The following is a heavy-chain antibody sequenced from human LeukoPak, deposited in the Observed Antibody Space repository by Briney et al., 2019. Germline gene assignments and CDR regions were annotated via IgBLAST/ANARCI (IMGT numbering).Heavy chain of an antibody. V-gene: IGHV4-34*01. CDR3: ARGCLYSSSRLEPYFQH. CDR1: GGSFSGYY. Sequence: SETLSLTCAVYGGSFSGYYWSWIRQPPGKGLEWIGEINHSGSTNYNPSLKSRVTISVDTSKNQFSLKLSSVTAADTAVYYCARGCLYSSSRLEPYFQHWGQGTLVTVSS. CDR2: INHSGST. D-gene: IGHD6-13*01. J-gene: IGHJ1*01.